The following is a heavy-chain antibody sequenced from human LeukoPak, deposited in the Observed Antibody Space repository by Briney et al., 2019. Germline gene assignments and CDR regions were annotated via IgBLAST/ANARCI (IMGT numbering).Heavy chain of an antibody. CDR2: IYWDDDK. CDR3: AHSFCSNRVCYSFDY. V-gene: IGHV2-5*02. CDR1: GFSLSTSGVG. J-gene: IGHJ4*02. D-gene: IGHD2-2*01. Sequence: SGPTLVKPTQTLTLTCTFSGFSLSTSGVGVGWIRQPPGKALEWLAVIYWDDDKRYSSSLKSRLTITKDTSKNQVVLTMTNMDPVDTATYYCAHSFCSNRVCYSFDYWGQRTLVTVSS.